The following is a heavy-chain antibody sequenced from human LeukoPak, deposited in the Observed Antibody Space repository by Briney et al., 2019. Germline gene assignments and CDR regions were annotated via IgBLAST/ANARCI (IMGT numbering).Heavy chain of an antibody. CDR2: INPSGGST. CDR1: GYTFTSYY. CDR3: ARGSYQLLWARGAYYYYGMDV. D-gene: IGHD2-2*01. Sequence: ASVKLSCKASGYTFTSYYMHWVRQGPGQGLEWMGIINPSGGSTSYAQKFQGRVTMTRDTSTSTVYMELSSLRSEDTAVYYCARGSYQLLWARGAYYYYGMDVWGQGTTVTVSS. J-gene: IGHJ6*02. V-gene: IGHV1-46*01.